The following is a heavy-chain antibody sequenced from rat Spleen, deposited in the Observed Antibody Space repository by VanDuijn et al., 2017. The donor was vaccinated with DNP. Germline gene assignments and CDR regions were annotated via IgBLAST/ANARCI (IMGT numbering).Heavy chain of an antibody. CDR1: GFTFSTYW. V-gene: IGHV5-58*01. CDR3: TKILDY. J-gene: IGHJ2*01. CDR2: INPDGDTT. Sequence: EVQLVESGGGLVQPGRSLKLSCVASGFTFSTYWMFWVRQAPGKGLEWVASINPDGDTTYYPDSVKGRFTFSRDSAKNTVYLQMNSLRSEDTANYHCTKILDYWGQGVMVTVSS.